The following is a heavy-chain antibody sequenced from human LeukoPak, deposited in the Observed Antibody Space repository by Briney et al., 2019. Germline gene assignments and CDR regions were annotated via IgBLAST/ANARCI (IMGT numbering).Heavy chain of an antibody. CDR1: GFTFIDYW. Sequence: PGGSLRLSCAASGFTFIDYWMSWVRQAPGKGLEWVANIKQDGSEKNYADSVKGRFTISRDNTKKSLYLQMNSLSVEDTAIYYCAREGILAAVDYWGQGTLVTVSP. D-gene: IGHD6-13*01. J-gene: IGHJ4*02. CDR3: AREGILAAVDY. CDR2: IKQDGSEK. V-gene: IGHV3-7*01.